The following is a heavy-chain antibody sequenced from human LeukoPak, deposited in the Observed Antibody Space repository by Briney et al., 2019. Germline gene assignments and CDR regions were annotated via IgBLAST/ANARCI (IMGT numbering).Heavy chain of an antibody. V-gene: IGHV3-23*01. CDR2: INANSGTR. J-gene: IGHJ5*01. Sequence: GGSLRLSCEASGFAFSFFAMSWLRQAPGKGLEWVSTINANSGTRSYAASVRGRFTISRDNSKNTLYLQLNALRADDTAVYYCAKPISGGLAVTADWFAPWGQGTLVVASS. CDR3: AKPISGGLAVTADWFAP. CDR1: GFAFSFFA. D-gene: IGHD6-19*01.